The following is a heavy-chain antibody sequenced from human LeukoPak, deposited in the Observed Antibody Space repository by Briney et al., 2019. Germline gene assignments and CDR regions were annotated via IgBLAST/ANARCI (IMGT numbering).Heavy chain of an antibody. CDR3: AREDGGSYLDY. J-gene: IGHJ4*02. V-gene: IGHV3-33*01. D-gene: IGHD1-26*01. Sequence: GGSLRLSCAASGFTFSNYGMHWVRQAPGKGLEWVAIIWYDGSNKYYADSVKGQFTISRDNSKNTLYLQMNSLRAEDTAVYYCAREDGGSYLDYWGQGTLVTVSS. CDR2: IWYDGSNK. CDR1: GFTFSNYG.